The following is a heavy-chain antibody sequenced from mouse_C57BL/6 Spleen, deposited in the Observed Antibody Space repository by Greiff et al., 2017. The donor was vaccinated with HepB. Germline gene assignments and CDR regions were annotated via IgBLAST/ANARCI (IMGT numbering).Heavy chain of an antibody. D-gene: IGHD1-1*01. CDR1: GFTFSDYG. CDR3: ARAGSSYGYAMDY. Sequence: EVQLVESGGGLVKPGGSLKLSCAASGFTFSDYGMHWVRQAPEKGLEWVAYISSGSSTIYYAATVKGRFTISRDNAKNTLFLQMTSLRSEETAMYYCARAGSSYGYAMDYWGQGTSVTVSS. V-gene: IGHV5-17*01. CDR2: ISSGSSTI. J-gene: IGHJ4*01.